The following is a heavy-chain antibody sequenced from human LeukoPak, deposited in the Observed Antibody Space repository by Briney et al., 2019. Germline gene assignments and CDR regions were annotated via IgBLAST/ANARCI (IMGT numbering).Heavy chain of an antibody. CDR1: GFTFSSYS. Sequence: GGSQRLSCAASGFTFSSYSMNWVRQAPGKGLEWVSSISSSSSYIYYADSVKGRFTISRDNAKNSLYLQMNSLRAEDTAVYYCARDLGIAVAGTPWYYWGQGTLVTVSS. CDR2: ISSSSSYI. D-gene: IGHD6-19*01. CDR3: ARDLGIAVAGTPWYY. V-gene: IGHV3-21*01. J-gene: IGHJ4*02.